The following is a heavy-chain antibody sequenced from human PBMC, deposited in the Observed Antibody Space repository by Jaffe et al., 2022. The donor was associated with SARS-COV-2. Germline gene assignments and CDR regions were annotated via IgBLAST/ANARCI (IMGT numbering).Heavy chain of an antibody. J-gene: IGHJ6*02. CDR1: GYTFTSYG. CDR3: ARDVYYDYVWGSYRSDLGRYYYGMDV. V-gene: IGHV1-18*01. D-gene: IGHD3-16*02. CDR2: ISAYNGNT. Sequence: QVQLVQSGAEVKKPGASVKVSCKASGYTFTSYGISWVRQAPGQGLEWMGWISAYNGNTNYAQKLQGRVTMTTDTSTSTAYMELRSLRSDDTAVYYCARDVYYDYVWGSYRSDLGRYYYGMDVWGQGTTVTVSS.